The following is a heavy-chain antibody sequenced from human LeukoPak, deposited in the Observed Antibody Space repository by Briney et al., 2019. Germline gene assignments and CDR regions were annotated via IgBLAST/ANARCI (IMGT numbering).Heavy chain of an antibody. J-gene: IGHJ4*02. CDR2: IYYSGST. D-gene: IGHD5-24*01. Sequence: SGTLSLTCTVSGGSISSYYWSWIRQPPGKGLEWIGYIYYSGSTNYNPSLKSRVTISVDTSKNQFSLKLSSVTAADTAVYYCARAAMATIARFDYWGQGTLVTVSS. CDR1: GGSISSYY. CDR3: ARAAMATIARFDY. V-gene: IGHV4-59*01.